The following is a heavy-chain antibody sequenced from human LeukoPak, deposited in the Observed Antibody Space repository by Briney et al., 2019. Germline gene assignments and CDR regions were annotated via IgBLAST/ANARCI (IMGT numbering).Heavy chain of an antibody. V-gene: IGHV4-34*01. CDR1: GGSFSGYY. CDR3: ARVSYYDFWSGLKKDAFDI. D-gene: IGHD3-3*01. Sequence: SETLSLTCAVYGGSFSGYYWRWIRQPPGKGLEWIGEINHSGSTNYNPSLKSRVTISVDTSKNQFSLKLSSVTAADTAVYYCARVSYYDFWSGLKKDAFDIWGQGTMVTVSS. CDR2: INHSGST. J-gene: IGHJ3*02.